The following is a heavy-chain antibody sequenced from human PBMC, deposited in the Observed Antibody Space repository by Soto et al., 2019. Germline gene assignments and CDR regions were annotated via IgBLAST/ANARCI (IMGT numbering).Heavy chain of an antibody. D-gene: IGHD3-10*01. J-gene: IGHJ6*02. CDR2: IIPLFGTP. Sequence: QVQVVQSGVKVRRPGSSVKVSCKASGDTFKNCVISWVRQAPGQGLEWMGGIIPLFGTPDFAQRFQGRLTITTDESTTTAYMELSRLRSEDTATYYCAAELGFGKLSVVWGQGTTVIVSS. CDR3: AAELGFGKLSVV. V-gene: IGHV1-69*01. CDR1: GDTFKNCV.